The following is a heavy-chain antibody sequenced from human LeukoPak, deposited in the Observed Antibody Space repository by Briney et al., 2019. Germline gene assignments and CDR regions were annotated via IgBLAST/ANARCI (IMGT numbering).Heavy chain of an antibody. CDR1: GGSLSSYY. Sequence: SETMSLTCAVSGGSLSSYYWSWIRQPPGKGLEWIGYIYYSGSTNYNPSLKSRVTISVDTSKNQFSLKLSSVTAADTAVYYCARALRGFLYYYYYMDVWGKGTTVTVSS. J-gene: IGHJ6*03. CDR2: IYYSGST. D-gene: IGHD2/OR15-2a*01. V-gene: IGHV4-59*01. CDR3: ARALRGFLYYYYYMDV.